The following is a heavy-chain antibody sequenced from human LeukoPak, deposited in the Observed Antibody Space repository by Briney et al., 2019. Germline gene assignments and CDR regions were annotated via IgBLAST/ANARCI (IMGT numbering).Heavy chain of an antibody. CDR3: ARGAYYYDSSGYYYSSPNY. J-gene: IGHJ4*02. V-gene: IGHV1-69*01. CDR2: IIPIFGTA. D-gene: IGHD3-22*01. Sequence: SVKVSCKASGGTFSSYAISWVRQAPGQGLEWMGGIIPIFGTANYAQKFQGRVTITADESTSTAYMELSSLRSEDTAVYYCARGAYYYDSSGYYYSSPNYWGQGTLVAVSS. CDR1: GGTFSSYA.